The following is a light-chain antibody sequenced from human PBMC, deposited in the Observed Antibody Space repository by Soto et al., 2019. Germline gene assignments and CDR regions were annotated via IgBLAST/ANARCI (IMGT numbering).Light chain of an antibody. CDR3: SSFTTSYFYV. CDR2: GVT. J-gene: IGLJ1*01. CDR1: GSDIGAYNY. V-gene: IGLV2-14*01. Sequence: QSVLTQPASVSGSPGQSITISCTGSGSDIGAYNYVSWYQQHPGKAPKLLIHGVTRRPSGVSSRFSASKSAYTASLTISGLQAEDEANYYCSSFTTSYFYVFGPGTNVTV.